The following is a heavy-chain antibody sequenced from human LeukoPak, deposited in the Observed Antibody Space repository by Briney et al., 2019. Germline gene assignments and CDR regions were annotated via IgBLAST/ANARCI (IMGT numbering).Heavy chain of an antibody. CDR1: GGSISSSSYY. CDR3: ARDGFHGFEAAANWFDP. CDR2: IYYSGST. D-gene: IGHD3-10*01. V-gene: IGHV4-39*07. Sequence: SETLSLTCTVSGGSISSSSYYWGWIRQPPGKGLEWIGSIYYSGSTYYNPSLKSRVTISVDTSKNQFSLKLGSVTAADTAVYYCARDGFHGFEAAANWFDPWGQGTLVTVSS. J-gene: IGHJ5*02.